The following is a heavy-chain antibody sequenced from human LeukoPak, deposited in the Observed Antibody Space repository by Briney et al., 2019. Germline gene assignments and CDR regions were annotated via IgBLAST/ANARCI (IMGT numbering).Heavy chain of an antibody. CDR2: ISHDGSVT. Sequence: GGSLRLSCAAPGFTFSHYGMQWVRQAPGKGLEWVAVISHDGSVTFYADSVKGRFTISRDNSKYTVDLQMYSLRAEDTAVYYCAKEPNSYSSGWYFQHWGQGTLVTVSS. J-gene: IGHJ1*01. CDR1: GFTFSHYG. CDR3: AKEPNSYSSGWYFQH. D-gene: IGHD6-25*01. V-gene: IGHV3-30*18.